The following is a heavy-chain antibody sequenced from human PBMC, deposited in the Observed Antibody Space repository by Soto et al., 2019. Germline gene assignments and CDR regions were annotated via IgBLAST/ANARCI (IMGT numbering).Heavy chain of an antibody. V-gene: IGHV1-18*01. CDR3: ASSYCGGNFYSNLPVDYYYYGMDV. CDR2: ISAYNGNI. D-gene: IGHD2-21*02. Sequence: QVQLVQSGAEVKKPGASVKVSCKASGYTFTNYGISWVRQAPGQGLEGMGWISAYNGNINYAQKLQGRVTMTTDTSTSTAYRELRSLRSDDTAMYYCASSYCGGNFYSNLPVDYYYYGMDVWGQGTTVTVSS. CDR1: GYTFTNYG. J-gene: IGHJ6*02.